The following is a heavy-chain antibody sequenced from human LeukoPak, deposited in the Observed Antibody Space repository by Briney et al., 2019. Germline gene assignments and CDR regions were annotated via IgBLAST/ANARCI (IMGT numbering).Heavy chain of an antibody. V-gene: IGHV1-18*01. Sequence: ASVKVSCKASGYTFTSYGISWVRQAPGQGLEWMGWISAYNGNTNYAQKLQGRVTMTTDTSTSTAYMELRSLRSDDTAVYYCARDVRDSLFGGWPDYWGQGTLVTVSS. CDR1: GYTFTSYG. CDR3: ARDVRDSLFGGWPDY. D-gene: IGHD6-19*01. CDR2: ISAYNGNT. J-gene: IGHJ4*02.